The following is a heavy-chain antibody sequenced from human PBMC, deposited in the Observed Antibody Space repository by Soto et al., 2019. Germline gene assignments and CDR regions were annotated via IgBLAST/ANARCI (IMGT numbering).Heavy chain of an antibody. J-gene: IGHJ4*02. CDR1: GFTFSDHY. CDR2: TRNKANSYTT. V-gene: IGHV3-72*01. CDR3: ARVHRDILTGYYVDY. Sequence: EVQLVESGGGLVQPGGSLRLSCAASGFTFSDHYMDWVRQAPGKGLEWVGRTRNKANSYTTEYAASVKSRVTITRDDSKNSLYLQMNSLKTEDTAVYYCARVHRDILTGYYVDYWGQGTLVTVSS. D-gene: IGHD3-9*01.